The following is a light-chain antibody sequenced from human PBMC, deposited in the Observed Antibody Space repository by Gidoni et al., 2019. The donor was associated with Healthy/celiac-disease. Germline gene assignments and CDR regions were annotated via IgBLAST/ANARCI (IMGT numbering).Light chain of an antibody. Sequence: EIVLTQSPGTLSLSPGERARQSVSSSYLALYHQKPGQAPRLLIYGASSRATGIPDRFSGSGAGKYITITISILEHEDFAVYYWQQYGSSPRTFGQGTKVEIK. V-gene: IGKV3-20*01. CDR2: GAS. CDR1: QSVSSSY. J-gene: IGKJ1*01. CDR3: QQYGSSPRT.